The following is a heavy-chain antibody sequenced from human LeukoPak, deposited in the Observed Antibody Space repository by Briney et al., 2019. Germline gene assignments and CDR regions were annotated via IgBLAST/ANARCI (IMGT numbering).Heavy chain of an antibody. J-gene: IGHJ6*03. Sequence: SETLSLTCTVSGGSISSYYWSWIRQPAGKGLEWIGRIYSSGSTNYNPSLKSRVTMSIDTSKNQFSLNLSSVTAADTAVYYCARAYGGKGYYYYMDVWGKGTTVTVSS. CDR2: IYSSGST. D-gene: IGHD4-23*01. CDR3: ARAYGGKGYYYYMDV. V-gene: IGHV4-4*07. CDR1: GGSISSYY.